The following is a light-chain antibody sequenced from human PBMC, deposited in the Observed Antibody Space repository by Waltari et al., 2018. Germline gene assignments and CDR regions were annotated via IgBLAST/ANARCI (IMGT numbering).Light chain of an antibody. CDR1: SSEVGASHF. CDR3: SSYTTSTTLL. CDR2: DVG. Sequence: QSALTQPASVSGSPGQSITISCPGSSSEVGASHFACCYQQHPGKVPKLILYDVGNRPSGISHRFSASKSGNTASLTISGLQEEDEGEYYCSSYTTSTTLLFGTGTRLTVL. J-gene: IGLJ1*01. V-gene: IGLV2-14*01.